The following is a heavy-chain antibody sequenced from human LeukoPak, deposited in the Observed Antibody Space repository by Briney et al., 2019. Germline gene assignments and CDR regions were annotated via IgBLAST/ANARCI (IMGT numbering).Heavy chain of an antibody. J-gene: IGHJ5*02. CDR2: IYHSGST. V-gene: IGHV4-4*02. CDR3: AREKPSGGFDP. Sequence: SETLSLTCTVSGGSISSSKWWSWVRQSPGKGLEWIGQIYHSGSTSYNPSLKSRVTISVDKPKNQFSLNLSSVTAADTAVYHCAREKPSGGFDPWGQGTLVTVSS. CDR1: GGSISSSKW.